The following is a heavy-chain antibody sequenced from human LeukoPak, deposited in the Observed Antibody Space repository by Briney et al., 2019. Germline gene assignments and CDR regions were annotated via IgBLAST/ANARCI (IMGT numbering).Heavy chain of an antibody. Sequence: PGGSLRLSCAASGFTFSDYSMNWVRQAPGKGLEWVANIKGDGSEKYYVDSVKGRFTISRDNAKNSLYLQMNSLRAEDTALYYCARRGGLDYWGQGTLVTVSS. CDR1: GFTFSDYS. J-gene: IGHJ4*02. D-gene: IGHD3-16*01. CDR3: ARRGGLDY. V-gene: IGHV3-7*01. CDR2: IKGDGSEK.